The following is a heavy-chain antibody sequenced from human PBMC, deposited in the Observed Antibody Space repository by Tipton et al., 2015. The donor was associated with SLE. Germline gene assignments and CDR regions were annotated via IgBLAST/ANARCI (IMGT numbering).Heavy chain of an antibody. CDR1: GFTFDDYG. V-gene: IGHV3-20*04. CDR2: INWNGGST. Sequence: SLRLSCAASGFTFDDYGMSWVRQAPGKGLEWVSGINWNGGSTGYADSVKGRFTISRDNAKNSLYLQMNSLRAEDTALYYCARTPEYSGSPYYFDYWGQGTLVTVSS. J-gene: IGHJ4*02. D-gene: IGHD6-6*01. CDR3: ARTPEYSGSPYYFDY.